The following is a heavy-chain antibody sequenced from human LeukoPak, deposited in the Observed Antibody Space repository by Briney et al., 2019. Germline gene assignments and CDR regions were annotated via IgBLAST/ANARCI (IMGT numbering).Heavy chain of an antibody. CDR1: GFTFSSYA. CDR3: AKQSLYDSSSHFHY. V-gene: IGHV3-23*01. Sequence: PAGGSLRLSCAASGFTFSSYAMTWVRQAPGKGLEWVSTITGSGGYTYYADSVKGRFTISRDNSKNTLFLRMNSLRAEDTAVYFCAKQSLYDSSSHFHYWGQGTLVTVSS. CDR2: ITGSGGYT. D-gene: IGHD3-22*01. J-gene: IGHJ4*02.